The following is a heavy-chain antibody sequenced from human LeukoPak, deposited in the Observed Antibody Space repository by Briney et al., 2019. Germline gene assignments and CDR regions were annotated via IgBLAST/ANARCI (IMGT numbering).Heavy chain of an antibody. CDR1: GGSISSYY. CDR3: ARHPSSYYYDSSDRRGRDAFDI. J-gene: IGHJ3*02. Sequence: SETLSLTCTVSGGSISSYYWSWIRQPAGKGLEWIGSIYYSGSTYYNPSLKSRVTISVDTSKNQFSLKLSSVTAADTAVYYCARHPSSYYYDSSDRRGRDAFDIWGQGTMVTVSS. V-gene: IGHV4-59*05. CDR2: IYYSGST. D-gene: IGHD3-22*01.